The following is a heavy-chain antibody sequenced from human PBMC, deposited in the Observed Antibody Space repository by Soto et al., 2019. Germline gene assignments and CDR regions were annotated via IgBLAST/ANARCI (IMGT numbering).Heavy chain of an antibody. CDR1: GDSVSKSAYY. CDR3: AKHPYTPLVKPYWYFDL. Sequence: QLQLQEAGPGLVKPSETLSLTCSVSGDSVSKSAYYWGWVRQSPGKGLEWIGSVYYRGNTYFNPSLRSRVSMSVDSSNNQFSLTLTSVTAADTAVYFCAKHPYTPLVKPYWYFDLWGRGTLVTVSS. J-gene: IGHJ2*01. V-gene: IGHV4-39*01. CDR2: VYYRGNT. D-gene: IGHD3-16*02.